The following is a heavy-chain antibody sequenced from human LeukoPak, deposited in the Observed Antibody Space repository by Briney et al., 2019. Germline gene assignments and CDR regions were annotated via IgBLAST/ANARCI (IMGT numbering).Heavy chain of an antibody. V-gene: IGHV4-39*07. CDR3: ARGPHYDFNMDV. J-gene: IGHJ6*03. CDR2: IYYSGST. CDR1: GGSISSSSYY. D-gene: IGHD3-3*01. Sequence: SETLSLTCTVSGGSISSSSYYWGWIRQPPGKGLEWIGSIYYSGSTYYNPSLKSRVAISVDTSKNQFSLKLSSVTAADTAVYYCARGPHYDFNMDVWGKGTTVTVSS.